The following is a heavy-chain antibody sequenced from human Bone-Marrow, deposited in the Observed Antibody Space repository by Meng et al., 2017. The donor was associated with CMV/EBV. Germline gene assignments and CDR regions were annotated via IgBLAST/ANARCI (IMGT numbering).Heavy chain of an antibody. J-gene: IGHJ4*02. D-gene: IGHD3-16*01. CDR1: GYTFTGYY. V-gene: IGHV1-18*04. CDR3: ARDRLMGRDVWGSPTPLGY. Sequence: SVKVSCKASGYTFTGYYMHWVRQAPGQGLEWMGWISAYNGNTNYAQKLQGRVTMTTDTSTSTAYMELRSLRSDETAVYYCARDRLMGRDVWGSPTPLGYWGQGQLVNVAS. CDR2: ISAYNGNT.